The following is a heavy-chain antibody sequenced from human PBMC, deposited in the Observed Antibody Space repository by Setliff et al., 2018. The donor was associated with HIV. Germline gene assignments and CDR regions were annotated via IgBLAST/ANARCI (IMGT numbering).Heavy chain of an antibody. CDR2: IYHGGST. D-gene: IGHD3-22*01. CDR3: ARSSTPDSSAYYPDY. V-gene: IGHV4-4*02. J-gene: IGHJ4*02. CDR1: GGSISSSNW. Sequence: SETLSLTCAVSGGSISSSNWWSWVRQPPGKGLEWIGEIYHGGSTNYNSSLKSRVTISVDKSKNQFSLKLSSVTAADTAVYYCARSSTPDSSAYYPDYWGQGTLVTVSS.